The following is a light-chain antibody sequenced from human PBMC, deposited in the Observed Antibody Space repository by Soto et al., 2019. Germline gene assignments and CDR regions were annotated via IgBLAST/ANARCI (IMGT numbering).Light chain of an antibody. Sequence: ENVLTQSPATLSLSTGERATLSCRASQSVSSYLAWYQQKPGQAPRLLIYDASNRATGIPARFSGSGSGTDFTLTISSLEPEDFAVYYCQQYGSSGTFGQGTKVDIK. J-gene: IGKJ1*01. CDR2: DAS. CDR3: QQYGSSGT. V-gene: IGKV3-11*01. CDR1: QSVSSY.